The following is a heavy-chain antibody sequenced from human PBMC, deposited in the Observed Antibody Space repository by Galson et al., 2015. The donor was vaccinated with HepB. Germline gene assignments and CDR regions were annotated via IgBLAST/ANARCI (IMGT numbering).Heavy chain of an antibody. CDR1: GFTFSSYS. V-gene: IGHV3-21*01. CDR2: ISSSSSYI. J-gene: IGHJ6*02. CDR3: ARDQLGSGSYVNYYYYYGMDV. D-gene: IGHD3-10*01. Sequence: SLRLSCAASGFTFSSYSMNWVRQAPGKGLEWVSSISSSSSYIYYADSVKGRFTISRDNAKNSLYLQMNSLRAEDTAVYYCARDQLGSGSYVNYYYYYGMDVWGQGTTVTVSS.